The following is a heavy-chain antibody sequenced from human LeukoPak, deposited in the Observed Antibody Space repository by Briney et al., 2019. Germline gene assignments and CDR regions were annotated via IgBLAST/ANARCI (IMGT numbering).Heavy chain of an antibody. CDR2: IYYSGST. Sequence: SETLSLTCTVSGGSISSSSYYWGWIRQPPGKGLEWIGSIYYSGSTYYNPSLKSRVTISVDTSKNQFSLKLSSVTAADTAVYYCARTRYNYEIDYWGQGTLVTVSS. CDR3: ARTRYNYEIDY. J-gene: IGHJ4*02. CDR1: GGSISSSSYY. D-gene: IGHD5-18*01. V-gene: IGHV4-39*07.